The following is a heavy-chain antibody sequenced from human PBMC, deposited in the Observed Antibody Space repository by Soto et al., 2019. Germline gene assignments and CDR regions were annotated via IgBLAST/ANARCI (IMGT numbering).Heavy chain of an antibody. V-gene: IGHV3-23*01. Sequence: GGSLRLSCAASGFTFSGYAMNWVRQAPGKGLEWVSGLGGTNSDTHYAASVEGRFTVSRDNSKSTLFLQMNSLRAEDTAVYYCAKDKVDHNGVWDPFDRWGQGTMVTVSS. CDR2: LGGTNSDT. D-gene: IGHD2-8*01. CDR1: GFTFSGYA. CDR3: AKDKVDHNGVWDPFDR. J-gene: IGHJ3*02.